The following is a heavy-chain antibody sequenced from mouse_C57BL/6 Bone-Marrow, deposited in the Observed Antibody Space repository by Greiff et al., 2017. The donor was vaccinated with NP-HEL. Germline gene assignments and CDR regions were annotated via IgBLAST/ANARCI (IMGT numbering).Heavy chain of an antibody. CDR2: IYPGDGDT. CDR3: ANLYYYGSSFDS. D-gene: IGHD1-1*01. V-gene: IGHV1-82*01. CDR1: GYAFSSSW. J-gene: IGHJ2*01. Sequence: QVQLQQSGPELVKPGASVKISCKASGYAFSSSWMNWVKQRPGKGLEWIGRIYPGDGDTNYNGKFKGKATLTADKSSSTAYMQLSSLTSEDSAVYFCANLYYYGSSFDSWGQGTTLTVSS.